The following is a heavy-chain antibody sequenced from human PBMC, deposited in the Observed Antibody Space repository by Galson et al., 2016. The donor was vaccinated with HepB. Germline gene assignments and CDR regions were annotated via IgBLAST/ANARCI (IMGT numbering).Heavy chain of an antibody. J-gene: IGHJ5*02. Sequence: TLSLTCTVSGGSISSSSYHWSWIRQHPGKGLEWIGYIYYSGSTYFNPSLKSRVTMSVDTSKKFSLKLSSVTGADSAIYYCARTARWEATGGGWFDPWGQGTLVTVSS. CDR2: IYYSGST. D-gene: IGHD3-16*01. CDR1: GGSISSSSYH. V-gene: IGHV4-31*03. CDR3: ARTARWEATGGGWFDP.